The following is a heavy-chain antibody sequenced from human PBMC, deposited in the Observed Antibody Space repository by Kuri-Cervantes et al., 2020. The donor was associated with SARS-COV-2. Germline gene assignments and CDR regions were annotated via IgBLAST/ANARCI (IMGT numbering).Heavy chain of an antibody. CDR2: ISYDGSNK. CDR1: GFTFSSYA. V-gene: IGHV3-30-3*01. CDR3: ARAFVVVVAAWRTGMDV. Sequence: GGSLRLSCAASGFTFSSYAMRWVRQAPGKGLEWVAVISYDGSNKYYADSVKGRFTISRDNSKNTLYLQMNSLRAEDTAVYYCARAFVVVVAAWRTGMDVWGQGTTVPSP. J-gene: IGHJ6*02. D-gene: IGHD2-15*01.